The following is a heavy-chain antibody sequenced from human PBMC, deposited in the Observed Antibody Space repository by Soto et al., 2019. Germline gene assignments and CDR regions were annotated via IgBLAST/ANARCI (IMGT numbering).Heavy chain of an antibody. CDR2: IVVGSGNT. CDR3: AALPGYCSSTSCPGDY. Sequence: ASVKVSCKASGFTFTSSAMQWVRQARGQRLEWIGWIVVGSGNTNYAQKFQERVTITRDMSTSTAYMELSSPRSEDTAVYYCAALPGYCSSTSCPGDYWGQGTLVTVSS. D-gene: IGHD2-2*01. J-gene: IGHJ4*02. CDR1: GFTFTSSA. V-gene: IGHV1-58*02.